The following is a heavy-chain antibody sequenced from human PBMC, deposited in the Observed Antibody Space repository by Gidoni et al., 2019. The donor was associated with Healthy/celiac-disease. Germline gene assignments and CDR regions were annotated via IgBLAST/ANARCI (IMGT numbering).Heavy chain of an antibody. CDR1: GFTFSNYS. CDR3: ASRLEEEVAVDVDY. J-gene: IGHJ4*02. CDR2: ISSSSSTR. D-gene: IGHD6-19*01. Sequence: EVQPVQSGGGLVQPGGSLTLSSAAPGFTFSNYSMNWVRQAPGKGLEWVSYISSSSSTRYYADSGKGRVTISRDNAKNALYLQMNRLRAEDTAVYYCASRLEEEVAVDVDYWGQGTLVTVSS. V-gene: IGHV3-48*01.